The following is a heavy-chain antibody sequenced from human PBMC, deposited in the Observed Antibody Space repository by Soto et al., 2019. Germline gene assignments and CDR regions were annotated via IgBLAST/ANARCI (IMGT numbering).Heavy chain of an antibody. V-gene: IGHV4-59*01. D-gene: IGHD3-22*01. CDR2: IYYSGTT. J-gene: IGHJ6*02. CDR1: GGSISSYY. CDR3: ARSSSSGYSHYYYYGMDV. Sequence: SETLSLTCTVSGGSISSYYWSWIRQPPGKGLEWIGYIYYSGTTKYSPSLKSRVTMSVDTSKKQFSLQLSSLTAADTAVYYCARSSSSGYSHYYYYGMDVWGQGTTVSVSS.